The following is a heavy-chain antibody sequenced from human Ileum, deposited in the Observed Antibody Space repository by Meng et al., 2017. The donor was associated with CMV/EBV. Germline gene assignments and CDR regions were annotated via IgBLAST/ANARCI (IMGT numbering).Heavy chain of an antibody. CDR1: GFTFSSYE. CDR3: ARGRHSYNYAHIDY. CDR2: ISSNSDLI. D-gene: IGHD5-24*01. V-gene: IGHV3-48*03. Sequence: GESLKISCAASGFTFSSYEMNWVRQAPGRGLEWVSYISSNSDLIYYADSVEGRLTISRDNAKNSLYLQLNSLRAEDTAVYYCARGRHSYNYAHIDYWGQG. J-gene: IGHJ4*01.